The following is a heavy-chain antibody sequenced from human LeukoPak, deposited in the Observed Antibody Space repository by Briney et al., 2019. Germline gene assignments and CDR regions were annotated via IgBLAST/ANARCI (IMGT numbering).Heavy chain of an antibody. CDR2: ISHDGSNK. CDR3: AREGIDYGDYRGMDV. Sequence: GRSLRLSCAASGFTFSSYAMHWVRQAPGKGLEWVAVISHDGSNKYYADSVKGRFTISRDNSKNTLYLQMNSLRAEDTAVYYCAREGIDYGDYRGMDVWGQGTTVTVSS. CDR1: GFTFSSYA. J-gene: IGHJ6*02. V-gene: IGHV3-30-3*01. D-gene: IGHD4-17*01.